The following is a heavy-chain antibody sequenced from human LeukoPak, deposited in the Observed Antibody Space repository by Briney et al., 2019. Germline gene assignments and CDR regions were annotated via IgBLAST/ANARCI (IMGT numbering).Heavy chain of an antibody. CDR2: IYYSGST. Sequence: PSGTLSLTCTVSGGSISSSSYYWGWIRQPPGKGLEWIGSIYYSGSTYYYPSLKSRVTISVDTSKNQFSLKLSSVTAADTAVYYCARYPTYYYDSSGYNWGQGTLVTVSS. J-gene: IGHJ4*02. D-gene: IGHD3-22*01. CDR1: GGSISSSSYY. V-gene: IGHV4-39*01. CDR3: ARYPTYYYDSSGYN.